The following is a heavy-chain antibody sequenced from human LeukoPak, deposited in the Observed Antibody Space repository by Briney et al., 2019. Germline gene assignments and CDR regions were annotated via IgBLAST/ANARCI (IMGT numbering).Heavy chain of an antibody. CDR2: INPNSGGT. CDR1: GYTFTGYY. CDR3: ARVGHNWNHRGLHAFDI. D-gene: IGHD1-20*01. Sequence: ASVKVSCKASGYTFTGYYMHWVRQAPGQGLEWMRWINPNSGGTNYAQKFQGRVTMTRDTSISTAYMELSRLRSDDTAVYYCARVGHNWNHRGLHAFDIWGQGTMVTVSS. J-gene: IGHJ3*02. V-gene: IGHV1-2*02.